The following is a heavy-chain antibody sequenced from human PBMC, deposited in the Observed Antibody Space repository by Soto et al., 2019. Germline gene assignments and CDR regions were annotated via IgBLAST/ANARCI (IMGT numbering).Heavy chain of an antibody. CDR1: GGTFNSYA. V-gene: IGHV1-69*12. Sequence: QVQLVQSGAEVKKPESSVRVSCKASGGTFNSYAITWVRQAAGQGLEWMGGTIPMFGTTNYAEKFQGRVTISVDESTNTAYMELSSLRSEDTAVYYCTRCGIRYHSIGYYLGIDGMDVWGQGTTVIVSS. CDR3: TRCGIRYHSIGYYLGIDGMDV. D-gene: IGHD3-22*01. CDR2: TIPMFGTT. J-gene: IGHJ6*02.